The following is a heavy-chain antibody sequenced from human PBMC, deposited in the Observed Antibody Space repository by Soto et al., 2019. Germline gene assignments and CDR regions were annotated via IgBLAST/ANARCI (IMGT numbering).Heavy chain of an antibody. D-gene: IGHD2-21*02. J-gene: IGHJ4*02. V-gene: IGHV1-69*06. CDR3: ALGCAGDCYSKWGDY. CDR2: IIPIFGTA. Sequence: SVKVSCKASGGTFSSYAISWVRQAPGQGLEWMGGIIPIFGTANYAQKFQGRVTITADTSTGTGYMELSSLKSEDTAVYYCALGCAGDCYSKWGDYWGPGPLVIVSS. CDR1: GGTFSSYA.